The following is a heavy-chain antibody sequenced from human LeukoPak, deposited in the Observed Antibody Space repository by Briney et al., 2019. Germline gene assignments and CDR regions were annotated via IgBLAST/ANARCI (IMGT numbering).Heavy chain of an antibody. CDR1: GFTFSSYW. CDR3: AREICGSDCYSTFDY. Sequence: PGGSLRLSCAASGFTFSSYWMSWVRQAPGKGLEWVANIKQDGSEKYYVDSVKGRFTISRDNAKNSLYLQMNSLRAEDTAVYYCAREICGSDCYSTFDYWGQGALVTVSS. J-gene: IGHJ4*02. V-gene: IGHV3-7*01. CDR2: IKQDGSEK. D-gene: IGHD2-21*02.